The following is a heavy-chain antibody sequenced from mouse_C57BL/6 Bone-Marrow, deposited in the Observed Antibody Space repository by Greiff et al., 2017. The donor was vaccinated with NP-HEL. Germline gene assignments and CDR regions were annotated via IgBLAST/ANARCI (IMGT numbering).Heavy chain of an antibody. CDR1: GFTFSSYA. CDR2: ISDGGSYT. D-gene: IGHD4-1*01. CDR3: ARLTGTGFAY. Sequence: EVMLVESGGGLVKPGGSLKLSCAASGFTFSSYAMSWVRQTPEKRLEWVATISDGGSYTYYPDNVKGRFTISRDNAKNNLYLQMSHLKSEDTAMYYCARLTGTGFAYWGQGTLVTVSA. J-gene: IGHJ3*01. V-gene: IGHV5-4*03.